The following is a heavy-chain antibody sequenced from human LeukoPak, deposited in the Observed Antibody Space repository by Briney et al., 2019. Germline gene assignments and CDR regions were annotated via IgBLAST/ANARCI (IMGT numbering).Heavy chain of an antibody. CDR1: GYTLTELS. J-gene: IGHJ5*02. CDR2: FDPEDGET. CDR3: ATDLWEASGSNP. D-gene: IGHD1-26*01. V-gene: IGHV1-24*01. Sequence: ASVKVSCKVSGYTLTELSMHWVRQAPGKGLEWMGGFDPEDGETIYAQKFQGRVTMTEDTSTDTAYMELSSLRSEDTAVYYCATDLWEASGSNPWGQGTLVTVSS.